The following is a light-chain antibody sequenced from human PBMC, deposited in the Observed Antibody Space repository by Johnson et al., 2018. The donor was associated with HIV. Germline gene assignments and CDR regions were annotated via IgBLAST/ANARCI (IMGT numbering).Light chain of an antibody. V-gene: IGLV1-51*02. CDR1: SSNIGNNY. CDR3: ATWDTSLSAGGV. J-gene: IGLJ1*01. Sequence: QSVLTQPPSVSAAPGQKVTISCSGSSSNIGNNYVSWYQQLPGTAPKLLIFKNNERPSGIPDRFSGSTSGASATLGITGLQTGDEADYYCATWDTSLSAGGVFGTGTKVTVL. CDR2: KNN.